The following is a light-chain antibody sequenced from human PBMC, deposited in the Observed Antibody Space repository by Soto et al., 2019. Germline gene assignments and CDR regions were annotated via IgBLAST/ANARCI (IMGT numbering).Light chain of an antibody. J-gene: IGKJ4*01. CDR2: LGS. CDR1: QNLLHSHGYNY. Sequence: DIVMTQSPLSLPVTPGEPASISCRSSQNLLHSHGYNYLHWYLQKPGQSPQLLIFLGSNRASGVPYRFSGSGSGTDFTLNISIVEAEDVEFYYCLQSLQTPLTFGGGTKVESK. V-gene: IGKV2-28*01. CDR3: LQSLQTPLT.